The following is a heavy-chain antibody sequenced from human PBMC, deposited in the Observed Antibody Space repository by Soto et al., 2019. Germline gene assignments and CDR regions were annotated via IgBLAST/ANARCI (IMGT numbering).Heavy chain of an antibody. V-gene: IGHV1-69*13. J-gene: IGHJ6*02. D-gene: IGHD1-1*01. CDR2: IIPIFGTA. CDR1: GGTFSSYA. Sequence: VKVSCKASGGTFSSYAISWVRQAPGQGLEWMGGIIPIFGTANYAQKFQGRVTITADESTSTAYMELSSLRSEDTAVYYCARVTGTPEEFYYGMDVWGQGTTVTVSS. CDR3: ARVTGTPEEFYYGMDV.